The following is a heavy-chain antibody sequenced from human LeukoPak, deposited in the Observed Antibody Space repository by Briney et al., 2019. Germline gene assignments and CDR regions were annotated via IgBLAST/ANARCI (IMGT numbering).Heavy chain of an antibody. J-gene: IGHJ4*02. V-gene: IGHV1-2*06. Sequence: GASVKVSCKASGYTFTGYYMHWVRQAPGQGLEWMGRIHPNSGGTNYAQKFQGRVTMTRDTSISTAYMELSRLRSDDTAVYYCARSIPPYYDILTGYGPLYWGQGTLVTVSS. CDR1: GYTFTGYY. CDR2: IHPNSGGT. D-gene: IGHD3-9*01. CDR3: ARSIPPYYDILTGYGPLY.